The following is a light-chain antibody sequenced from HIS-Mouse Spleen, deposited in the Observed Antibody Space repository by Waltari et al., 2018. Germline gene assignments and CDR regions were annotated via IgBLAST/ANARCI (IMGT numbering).Light chain of an antibody. Sequence: SYELTQPPSVSVSPGQTARITCSGDALPKQYAYWYQQKPGQAPVLVIYKDSERPSGIPGRFAGASSGTTGTLTISGVQAEDEADYYCQSADSSGTGWVFGGGTKLTVL. CDR2: KDS. CDR1: ALPKQY. J-gene: IGLJ3*02. CDR3: QSADSSGTGWV. V-gene: IGLV3-25*03.